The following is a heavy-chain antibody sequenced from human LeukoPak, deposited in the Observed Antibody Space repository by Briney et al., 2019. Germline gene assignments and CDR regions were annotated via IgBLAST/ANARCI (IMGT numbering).Heavy chain of an antibody. D-gene: IGHD3-10*01. Sequence: PGGSLRLSCAASGFTFSSYGMHWVRQAPGKGLEWVAVIWYDGSNKYYADSVKGRFTISRDNSKNTLYLQMNSLRAEDTAVYYCARDLPYYYGSGSPDFDYGGQGTLVTVSS. CDR3: ARDLPYYYGSGSPDFDY. CDR1: GFTFSSYG. V-gene: IGHV3-33*01. CDR2: IWYDGSNK. J-gene: IGHJ4*02.